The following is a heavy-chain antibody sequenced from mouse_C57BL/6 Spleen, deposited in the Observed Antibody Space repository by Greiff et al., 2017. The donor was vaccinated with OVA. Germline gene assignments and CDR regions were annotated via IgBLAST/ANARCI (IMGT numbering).Heavy chain of an antibody. J-gene: IGHJ2*01. V-gene: IGHV7-3*01. CDR1: GFTFTDYY. CDR3: ARSPSSNDFDY. D-gene: IGHD4-1*01. CDR2: IRNKANGYTT. Sequence: EVKLMESGGGLVQPGGSLSLSCAASGFTFTDYYMSWVRQPPGKALEWLGFIRNKANGYTTEYSASVKGRFTISRDNSQSILYLQMNALRAEDSATYYCARSPSSNDFDYGGQGTTLTVSS.